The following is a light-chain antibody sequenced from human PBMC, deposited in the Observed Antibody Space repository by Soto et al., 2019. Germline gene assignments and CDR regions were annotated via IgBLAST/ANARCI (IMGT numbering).Light chain of an antibody. CDR1: QGISNY. J-gene: IGKJ2*01. CDR2: GAS. V-gene: IGKV1-39*01. Sequence: DLQMTQSPSSLSASIGDRVTITCRASQGISNYLNWYQQQPGKAPKLLIYGASSLQSGVPSRFSGSGYGTDFTLTISSLLPEDFATYYCQQSYTAPHTFGQGSKLEIK. CDR3: QQSYTAPHT.